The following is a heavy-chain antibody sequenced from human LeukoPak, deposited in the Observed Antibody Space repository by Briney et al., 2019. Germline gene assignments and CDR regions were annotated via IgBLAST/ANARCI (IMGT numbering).Heavy chain of an antibody. V-gene: IGHV3-15*01. CDR1: GFTFSNAW. J-gene: IGHJ3*02. CDR2: IKSKSDGGTM. D-gene: IGHD3-22*01. CDR3: TTDGVSMKVVAHDAFDI. Sequence: PGGSLRLSCAASGFTFSNAWMSWVRQAPGKGLEWVGRIKSKSDGGTMDYAAPVKGRFTISRDDSRNTLYLQMNTLKTEDTAVYYCTTDGVSMKVVAHDAFDIWGQGTMVTVSS.